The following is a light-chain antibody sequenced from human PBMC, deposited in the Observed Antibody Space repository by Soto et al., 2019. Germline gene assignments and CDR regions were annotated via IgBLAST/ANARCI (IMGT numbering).Light chain of an antibody. J-gene: IGLJ1*01. CDR2: EVS. V-gene: IGLV2-8*01. CDR1: SSDVGAYNY. Sequence: QSALTQPPSAPGSPGQSVTISCTGTSSDVGAYNYVSWYQQHPGKAPKLMIYEVSKRPSGVPDRFSGSKSGNTASLTVSGLQTEDEADYYCSSKRGRNSYVLGTGTKLTVL. CDR3: SSKRGRNSYV.